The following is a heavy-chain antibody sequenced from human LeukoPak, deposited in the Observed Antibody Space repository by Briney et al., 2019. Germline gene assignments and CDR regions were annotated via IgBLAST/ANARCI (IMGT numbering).Heavy chain of an antibody. V-gene: IGHV1-8*01. CDR1: GYTFTSYD. J-gene: IGHJ4*02. CDR3: SIIFSYYYDSSVLFDY. D-gene: IGHD3-22*01. Sequence: ASVKVSCKASGYTFTSYDINWVRQGTGQGLEWMGWGKPNSGNTGYAQKFQSRVTMTRNTSISTDYMELSSLRSEDTAVYYCSIIFSYYYDSSVLFDYWGQGTLVSVPS. CDR2: GKPNSGNT.